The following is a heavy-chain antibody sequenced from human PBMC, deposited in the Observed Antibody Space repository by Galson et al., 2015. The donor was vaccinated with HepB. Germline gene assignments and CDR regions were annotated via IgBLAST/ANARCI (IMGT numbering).Heavy chain of an antibody. V-gene: IGHV3-23*01. CDR1: GFTFSSYA. J-gene: IGHJ5*02. CDR2: VSGDGGDT. CDR3: ARRGIPAASDCFDP. D-gene: IGHD2-2*01. Sequence: SLRLSCAASGFTFSSYAMSWVRQAPGKGLEWVSTVSGDGGDTYYTYSVKGRFTISRDNSKNTLFLHMNSLRVEDTAVYYCARRGIPAASDCFDPWRQGTLVTVSS.